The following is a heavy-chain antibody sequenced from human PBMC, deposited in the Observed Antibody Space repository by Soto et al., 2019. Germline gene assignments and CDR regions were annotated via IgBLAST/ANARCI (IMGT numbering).Heavy chain of an antibody. CDR1: GFTFSSYG. D-gene: IGHD1-26*01. CDR3: ARSPYSVSYLAYFDS. V-gene: IGHV3-30*03. J-gene: IGHJ4*02. CDR2: ISYDGSNK. Sequence: QVQMVESGGGVVQPGRSLRLSCAASGFTFSSYGMHWVRQAPGKGLEWVAVISYDGSNKYYADSVKGRFTISRDNSKNTLYLQMTSLRAEDTAVYYCARSPYSVSYLAYFDSWGQGTLVTVSS.